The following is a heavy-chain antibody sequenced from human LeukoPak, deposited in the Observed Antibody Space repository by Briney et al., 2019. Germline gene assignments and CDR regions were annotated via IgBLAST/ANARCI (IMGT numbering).Heavy chain of an antibody. CDR1: GFIVSHKY. J-gene: IGHJ4*02. V-gene: IGHV3-66*01. CDR3: AKDSAAYSGSYYVAVFDY. CDR2: IYAGGNS. Sequence: GGSLRLSCAATGFIVSHKYMAWVRQAPGKGLEWLSIIYAGGNSVSADSVKGRFIISRDNSRNTVHLQMNSLRDDDTAVYYCAKDSAAYSGSYYVAVFDYWGQGTLVTVSS. D-gene: IGHD1-26*01.